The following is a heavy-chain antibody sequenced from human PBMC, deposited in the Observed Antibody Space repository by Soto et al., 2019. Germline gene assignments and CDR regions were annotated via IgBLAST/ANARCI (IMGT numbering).Heavy chain of an antibody. J-gene: IGHJ6*02. Sequence: QVQLQQWGAGLLKPSETLSLTCAVYGGSFSGYYWSWIRQPPGKGLEWIGEINHSGSTNYNPSLKSRVTISVDTSKNQFSLKLSSVTAVDTAVYYCARGGAQYYYYYYGMDVWGQGTTVTVSS. D-gene: IGHD3-16*01. CDR2: INHSGST. CDR3: ARGGAQYYYYYYGMDV. V-gene: IGHV4-34*01. CDR1: GGSFSGYY.